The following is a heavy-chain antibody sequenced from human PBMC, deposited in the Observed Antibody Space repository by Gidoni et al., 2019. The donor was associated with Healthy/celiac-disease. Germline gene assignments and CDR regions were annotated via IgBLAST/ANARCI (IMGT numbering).Heavy chain of an antibody. V-gene: IGHV1-69*04. CDR3: ARDILTGYSNSPCDY. CDR1: GGTFSSYA. D-gene: IGHD3-9*01. J-gene: IGHJ4*02. Sequence: QVQLVQSGAEVKKPGFSVTVSCKASGGTFSSYAISWVRQAPGQGLEWMGRIIPILGIANYAQKFQGRFTITADKSTSTAYMELSSLRSEDTAVYYCARDILTGYSNSPCDYWGQGTLVTVSS. CDR2: IIPILGIA.